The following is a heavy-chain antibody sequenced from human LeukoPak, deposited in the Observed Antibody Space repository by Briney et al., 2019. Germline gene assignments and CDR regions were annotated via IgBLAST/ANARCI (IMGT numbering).Heavy chain of an antibody. Sequence: ASVKVSCKASGYTFTGYYMHWLRQAPGQGLEWMGWINPNSGGTNYAQKFQGRVTMTRDTSISTAYMELSRLRSDDTAVYYCARDRYDSSGYSDYWGQGTLVTVSS. D-gene: IGHD3-22*01. V-gene: IGHV1-2*02. CDR3: ARDRYDSSGYSDY. CDR2: INPNSGGT. CDR1: GYTFTGYY. J-gene: IGHJ4*02.